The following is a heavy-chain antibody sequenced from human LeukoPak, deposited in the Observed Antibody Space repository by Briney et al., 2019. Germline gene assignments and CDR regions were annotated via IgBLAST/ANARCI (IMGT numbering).Heavy chain of an antibody. CDR3: ARDLSSTANWEFDY. CDR2: INPNSGGA. CDR1: GYTFTGYF. D-gene: IGHD7-27*01. Sequence: ASVKVSCKASGYTFTGYFIHWVRQAPGRGLEWMGRINPNSGGAEYEQNFQGRVTMTRDTSINTAYMTLSGLTFDDTAMYYCARDLSSTANWEFDYWGQGTVATVSS. V-gene: IGHV1-2*06. J-gene: IGHJ4*02.